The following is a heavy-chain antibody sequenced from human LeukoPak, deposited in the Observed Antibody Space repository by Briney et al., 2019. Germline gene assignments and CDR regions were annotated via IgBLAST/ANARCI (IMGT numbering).Heavy chain of an antibody. V-gene: IGHV1-69*01. CDR3: ARASDCSSTSCYTLYYFDY. J-gene: IGHJ4*02. D-gene: IGHD2-2*02. Sequence: SVKVSCKVSGGTFSDYAINWVRQAPGQGLEWMGGIIPIFGTANYAQKFQGRVTITADESTSTAYMELSSLRSEDTAVYYCARASDCSSTSCYTLYYFDYWGQGTLVTVSS. CDR2: IIPIFGTA. CDR1: GGTFSDYA.